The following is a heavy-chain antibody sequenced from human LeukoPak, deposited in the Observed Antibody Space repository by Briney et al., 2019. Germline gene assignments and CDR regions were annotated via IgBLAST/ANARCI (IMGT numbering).Heavy chain of an antibody. Sequence: GESLKISCKGSGYSFTSYWIGWVRQMPGKGLEWMGIIYPGDSDTRYSPSFQGQVTISADKSISTAYLQWSSLKASDTAMYYCARHVSVVETTIFGVPHRGYFDYWGQGTLVTVSS. CDR2: IYPGDSDT. CDR3: ARHVSVVETTIFGVPHRGYFDY. D-gene: IGHD3-3*01. V-gene: IGHV5-51*01. J-gene: IGHJ4*02. CDR1: GYSFTSYW.